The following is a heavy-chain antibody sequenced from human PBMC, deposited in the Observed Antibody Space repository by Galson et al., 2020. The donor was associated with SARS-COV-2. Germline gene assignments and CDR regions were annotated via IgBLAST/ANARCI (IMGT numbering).Heavy chain of an antibody. Sequence: GGSLRLSCAASGFTVSSNYMSWVRQAPGKGLEWVSVIYSGGSTYYADSVKGRFTISRDNSKNTLYLQMNSLRAEDTAVYYCASRGYSGYDYLSYYYYGMDVWGQGTTVTVSS. D-gene: IGHD5-12*01. J-gene: IGHJ6*02. V-gene: IGHV3-53*01. CDR1: GFTVSSNY. CDR2: IYSGGST. CDR3: ASRGYSGYDYLSYYYYGMDV.